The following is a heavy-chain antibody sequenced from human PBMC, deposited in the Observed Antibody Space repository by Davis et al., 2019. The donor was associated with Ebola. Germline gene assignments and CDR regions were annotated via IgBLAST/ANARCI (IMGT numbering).Heavy chain of an antibody. J-gene: IGHJ4*01. Sequence: GESLQISCAASGFSFSTYWTHWVRQVPGKGLVWVSRINRDGSDIKYADSVKGRFTISRDNAKNTLYLQLNNLRAEDTGVYYCASLDYWGHGTLVTVSS. V-gene: IGHV3-74*03. CDR3: ASLDY. CDR2: INRDGSDI. CDR1: GFSFSTYW.